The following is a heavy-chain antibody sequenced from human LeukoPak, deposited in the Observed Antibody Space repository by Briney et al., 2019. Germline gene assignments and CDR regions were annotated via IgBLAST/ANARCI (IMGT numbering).Heavy chain of an antibody. CDR1: GGSISTYF. CDR3: ARQVAVAGKAGLDY. V-gene: IGHV4-4*07. Sequence: SETLSLTCTVSGGSISTYFWTWIRQPAGKGLEWLGRIYTTGITNYNPSLNSRVTMSVDTSKNQFSLKLSSVTAADTAVYYCARQVAVAGKAGLDYWGQGTLVTVSS. J-gene: IGHJ4*02. D-gene: IGHD6-19*01. CDR2: IYTTGIT.